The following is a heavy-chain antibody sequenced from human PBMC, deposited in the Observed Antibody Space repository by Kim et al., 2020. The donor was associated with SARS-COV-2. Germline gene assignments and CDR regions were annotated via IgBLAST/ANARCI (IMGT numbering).Heavy chain of an antibody. CDR3: ARGAVVTPGKGYYYYYYMDV. Sequence: ASVKVSCKASGYTFTSYGISWVRQAPGQGLEWMGWISAYNGNTNYAQKLQGRVTMTTDTSTSTAYMELRSLRSDDTAVYYCARGAVVTPGKGYYYYYYMDVWGKGTTVTVSS. V-gene: IGHV1-18*01. CDR1: GYTFTSYG. J-gene: IGHJ6*03. CDR2: ISAYNGNT. D-gene: IGHD2-21*02.